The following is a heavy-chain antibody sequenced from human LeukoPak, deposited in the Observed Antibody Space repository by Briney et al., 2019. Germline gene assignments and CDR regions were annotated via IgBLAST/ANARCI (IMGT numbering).Heavy chain of an antibody. D-gene: IGHD4-23*01. V-gene: IGHV3-21*06. CDR3: ARVPYDYGGNSHWISYYYYYMDV. J-gene: IGHJ6*03. CDR2: ISSSSSYI. Sequence: GGSLRLSCAASGFTFDDYAMHWVRQAPGKGLEWVSSISSSSSYIYYADSVKGRFTISRDNAKNSLYLQMNSLRAEDTAVYFCARVPYDYGGNSHWISYYYYYMDVWGKGTTVTVSS. CDR1: GFTFDDYA.